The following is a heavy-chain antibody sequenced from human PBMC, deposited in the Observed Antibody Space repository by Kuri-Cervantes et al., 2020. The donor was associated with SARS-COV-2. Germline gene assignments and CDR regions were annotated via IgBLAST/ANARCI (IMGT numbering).Heavy chain of an antibody. J-gene: IGHJ6*03. CDR3: AKAGENYDYYYMDF. CDR2: MQYDGSNK. D-gene: IGHD3-16*01. Sequence: GGSLRLSCAASGFTFSSCGMYWVRQAPCKGLEWVAFMQYDGSNKYYADPVKGRFTITRDNSKNTLYLQMNSLIAEATAVYYCAKAGENYDYYYMDFWGKGTTVTVSS. CDR1: GFTFSSCG. V-gene: IGHV3-30*02.